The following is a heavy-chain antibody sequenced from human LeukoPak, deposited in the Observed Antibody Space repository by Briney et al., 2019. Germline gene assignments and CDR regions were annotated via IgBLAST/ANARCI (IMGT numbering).Heavy chain of an antibody. J-gene: IGHJ4*02. CDR3: AKDFEFGEYYFDY. D-gene: IGHD3-10*01. Sequence: GGSLRLSCAASGFTFTSYAMSWVRQAPGKGLEWVSTSSYSGGSTYYTDSVKGRFTISRDNSKNTLYLQMNSLRAEDTAVYYCAKDFEFGEYYFDYWGQGTLVAVSS. V-gene: IGHV3-23*01. CDR1: GFTFTSYA. CDR2: SSYSGGST.